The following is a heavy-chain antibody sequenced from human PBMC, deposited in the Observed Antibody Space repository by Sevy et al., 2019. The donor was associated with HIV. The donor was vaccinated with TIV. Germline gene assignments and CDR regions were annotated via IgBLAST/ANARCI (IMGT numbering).Heavy chain of an antibody. J-gene: IGHJ4*02. CDR3: ARDSQTRAIYYFDY. D-gene: IGHD2-2*02. CDR2: IWYDGSNK. Sequence: GGSLRLSCAASGFTFSSYDMHWVRQAPGKGLEWVAVIWYDGSNKYYADSVKGRFTISRDNSKNTLYLQMNSLRAEDTAVYYCARDSQTRAIYYFDYWGQGTLVTVSS. V-gene: IGHV3-33*01. CDR1: GFTFSSYD.